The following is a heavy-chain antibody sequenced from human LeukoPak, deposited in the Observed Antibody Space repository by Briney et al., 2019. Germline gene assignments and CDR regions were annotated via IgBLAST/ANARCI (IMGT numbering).Heavy chain of an antibody. D-gene: IGHD4-11*01. Sequence: SETLSLTCTVSGGSLSSYYWSWIRQPPGKGLEWIGYIYYSGSTNYNPSLKSRVTISVDTSKNQFSLKLSSVTAADTAVYYCARGTYSNYYAFDIWGQGTMVTVSS. V-gene: IGHV4-59*01. J-gene: IGHJ3*02. CDR2: IYYSGST. CDR1: GGSLSSYY. CDR3: ARGTYSNYYAFDI.